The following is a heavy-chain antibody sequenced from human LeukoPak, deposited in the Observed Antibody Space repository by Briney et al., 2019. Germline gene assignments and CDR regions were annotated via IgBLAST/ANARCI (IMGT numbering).Heavy chain of an antibody. CDR2: IYYSGST. J-gene: IGHJ6*03. Sequence: SETPSHTRTVSGGSLSSSSYYCGWIRQPPGEGLGWIGCIYYSGSTYYNPSLKSRVTISVDTSKNQSSLKLSSVTAADTAVYYCARHQYRYYYYMDVWGKGTTVTVSS. CDR3: ARHQYRYYYYMDV. D-gene: IGHD2-2*01. CDR1: GGSLSSSSYY. V-gene: IGHV4-39*01.